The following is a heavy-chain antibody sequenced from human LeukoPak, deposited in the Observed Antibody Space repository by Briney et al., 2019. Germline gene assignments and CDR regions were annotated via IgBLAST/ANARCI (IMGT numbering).Heavy chain of an antibody. CDR1: GGTFSSYA. CDR2: IIPILGIA. Sequence: SVKVSCKASGGTFSSYAISWVRQAPGQGLEWMGRIIPILGIANYAQKFQGRVTITADKSTSTAYTELSSLRSEDTAVYYCARSIGYCSGGSCLPGDWGQGTLVTVSS. V-gene: IGHV1-69*04. J-gene: IGHJ4*02. CDR3: ARSIGYCSGGSCLPGD. D-gene: IGHD2-15*01.